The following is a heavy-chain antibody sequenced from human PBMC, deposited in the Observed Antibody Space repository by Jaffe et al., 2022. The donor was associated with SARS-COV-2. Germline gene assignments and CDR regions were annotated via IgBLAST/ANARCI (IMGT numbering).Heavy chain of an antibody. Sequence: QVQLQESGPGLVKPSETLSLTCTVSGYSISSGYYWGWIRQPPGKGLEWIGSIYHSGSAYYNPSLKSRVTISLDTSKNQFSVKLSSVTAADTAVYYCARVAFGDLYGPTDYWGQGTLVTVSS. J-gene: IGHJ4*02. CDR2: IYHSGSA. D-gene: IGHD3-10*01. V-gene: IGHV4-38-2*02. CDR1: GYSISSGYY. CDR3: ARVAFGDLYGPTDY.